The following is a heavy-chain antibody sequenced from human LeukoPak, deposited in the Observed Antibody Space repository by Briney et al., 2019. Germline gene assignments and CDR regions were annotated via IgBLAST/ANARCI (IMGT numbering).Heavy chain of an antibody. J-gene: IGHJ4*02. V-gene: IGHV3-21*01. D-gene: IGHD3-22*01. CDR1: GFTFSDYY. CDR2: ISSSSSYI. CDR3: ARVRDYYDSSGRYPFDY. Sequence: PGGSLRLFCAASGFTFSDYYMNWVRQAPGKGLEWVSSISSSSSYIYYADSVKGRFAISRDNAKNSLYLQMNSLRAEDTAVYYCARVRDYYDSSGRYPFDYWGQGTLVTVSS.